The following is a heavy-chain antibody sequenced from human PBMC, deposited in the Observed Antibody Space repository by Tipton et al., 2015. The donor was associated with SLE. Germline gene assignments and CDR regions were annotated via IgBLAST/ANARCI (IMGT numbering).Heavy chain of an antibody. Sequence: GLVKPSETLSLTCDVYGGSFSAYYWSWIRQPPGKGLEWIGEINHSGSTNYNPSLKSRVTMSVDTSKNQFSLKLNSVTAADTAVYYCAKAHDSGWYYFDYWGQGTLVTVSS. CDR2: INHSGST. V-gene: IGHV4-34*01. J-gene: IGHJ4*02. CDR3: AKAHDSGWYYFDY. CDR1: GGSFSAYY. D-gene: IGHD6-19*01.